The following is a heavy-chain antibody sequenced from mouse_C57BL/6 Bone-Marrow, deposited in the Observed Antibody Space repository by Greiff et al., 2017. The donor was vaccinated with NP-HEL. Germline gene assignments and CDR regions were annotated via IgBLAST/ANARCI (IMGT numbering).Heavy chain of an antibody. CDR3: ASITTVVEYYAMDY. V-gene: IGHV1-74*01. D-gene: IGHD1-1*01. CDR2: IHPSDSDT. CDR1: GYTFTSYW. J-gene: IGHJ4*01. Sequence: QVHVKQPGAELVKPGASVKVSCKASGYTFTSYWMHWVKQRPGQGLEWIGRIHPSDSDTNYNQKFKGKATLTVDKSSSTAYMQLSSLTSEDSAIYYCASITTVVEYYAMDYWGQGTSVTVSS.